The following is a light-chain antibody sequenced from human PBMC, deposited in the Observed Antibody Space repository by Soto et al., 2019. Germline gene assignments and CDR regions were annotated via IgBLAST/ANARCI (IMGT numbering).Light chain of an antibody. CDR3: QQAGSSPPYN. V-gene: IGKV1-12*01. CDR2: SAS. CDR1: QGISIW. J-gene: IGKJ2*01. Sequence: DIQMTQSPSSVSASVGDRVTITCRASQGISIWVAWYQHKPGKAPKLLIYSASTLQSGVPSRFRGSGSGTDFTLTISSLQPEDVATYYCQQAGSSPPYNFGQGTKLEI.